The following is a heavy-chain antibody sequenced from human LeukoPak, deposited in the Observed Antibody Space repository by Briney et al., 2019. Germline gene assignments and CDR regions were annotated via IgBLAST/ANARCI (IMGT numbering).Heavy chain of an antibody. CDR2: IKEDGSEK. Sequence: GGSLRLSCAASGFTFSSYAMSWVRQAPGKGLEWVANIKEDGSEKHYVDSVKDRFTISRDNAKNSLSLQMNSLRVEDTAVYYCARIRPSYYFDYWGQGTLVTVSS. J-gene: IGHJ4*02. CDR3: ARIRPSYYFDY. CDR1: GFTFSSYA. V-gene: IGHV3-7*04. D-gene: IGHD6-6*01.